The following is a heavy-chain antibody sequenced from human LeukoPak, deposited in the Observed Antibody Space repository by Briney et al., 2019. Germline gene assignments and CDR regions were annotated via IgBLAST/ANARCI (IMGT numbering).Heavy chain of an antibody. J-gene: IGHJ4*02. Sequence: ASVKVSCKASGYTFTSYGISWVRQAPGQGLEWMGWISAYNGNTNYAQKLQGRVTMTTDTSTSTAYLELSSLRSEDTAVYYCATDLSGYDFWSGYYNYWGQGTLVTVSS. CDR2: ISAYNGNT. CDR1: GYTFTSYG. CDR3: ATDLSGYDFWSGYYNY. D-gene: IGHD3-3*01. V-gene: IGHV1-18*01.